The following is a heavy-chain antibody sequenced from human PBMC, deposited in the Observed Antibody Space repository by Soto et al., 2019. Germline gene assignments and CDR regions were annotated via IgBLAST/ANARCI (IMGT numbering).Heavy chain of an antibody. CDR3: ARVGSGWSRITGTTDY. CDR2: INHSGST. V-gene: IGHV4-34*01. CDR1: GGSFSGYY. D-gene: IGHD1-20*01. J-gene: IGHJ4*02. Sequence: SETLSLTCAVYGGSFSGYYWSWIRQPPGKGLEWIGEINHSGSTNYNPSLKSRVTISVDTSKNQFSLKLSSVTAADTAVYYCARVGSGWSRITGTTDYWGQGTLVTVSS.